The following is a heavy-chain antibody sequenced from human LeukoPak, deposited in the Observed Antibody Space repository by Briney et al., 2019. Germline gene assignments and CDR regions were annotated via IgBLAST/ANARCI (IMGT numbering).Heavy chain of an antibody. CDR1: GFTFSSYA. CDR2: ISGSGGST. J-gene: IGHJ4*02. Sequence: GGSLRLSCAASGFTFSSYAMSWVRQAPGKGLEWVSAISGSGGSTYYADSVKGGFTISRDKPKNTLYLQMNSLRAEDTAVYYCASPGIAVAGPDYWGQGTLVTVSS. V-gene: IGHV3-23*01. D-gene: IGHD6-19*01. CDR3: ASPGIAVAGPDY.